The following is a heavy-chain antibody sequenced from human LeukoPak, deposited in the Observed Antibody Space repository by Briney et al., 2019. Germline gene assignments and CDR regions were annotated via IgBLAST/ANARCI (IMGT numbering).Heavy chain of an antibody. V-gene: IGHV3-33*06. Sequence: GGSLRLSCAASGFTFSSYGMHWVRQAPGKGLEWVAVIWYDGSNKYYADSVKGRFTISRDNSKNTLYLQMNSLRAEDTAVYYCAKDQEMATIAGSFDYWGQGTLVTVSS. CDR3: AKDQEMATIAGSFDY. D-gene: IGHD5-24*01. CDR1: GFTFSSYG. J-gene: IGHJ4*02. CDR2: IWYDGSNK.